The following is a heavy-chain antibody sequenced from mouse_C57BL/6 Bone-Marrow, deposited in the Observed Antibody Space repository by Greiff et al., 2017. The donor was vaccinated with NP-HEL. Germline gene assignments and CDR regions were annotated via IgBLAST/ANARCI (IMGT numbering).Heavy chain of an antibody. CDR3: ARDPITTVVSYYFRC. V-gene: IGHV1-72*01. Sequence: VQLQQPGAELVKPGASVKLSCKASGYTFTSSWLHWVKQRPGRGLEWIGRIDPNSGGTKYTATFKSRATLPVDKPSSTAYMQLSSLTSDDSAVYYCARDPITTVVSYYFRCWGQGTTLTVAS. J-gene: IGHJ2*01. D-gene: IGHD1-1*01. CDR2: IDPNSGGT. CDR1: GYTFTSSW.